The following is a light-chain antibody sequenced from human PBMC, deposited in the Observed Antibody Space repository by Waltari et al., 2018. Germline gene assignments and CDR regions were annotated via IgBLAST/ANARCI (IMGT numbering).Light chain of an antibody. Sequence: EIVLTQSPGTLSLSPGERATLSCRASQSVSSSYLAWYQQKPGQAPRLLIYGASSRATGIPERISGSGSGTDFTLTISRLEPEDFAVYYCQQYGSSPPNTFGQGTKLEIK. CDR3: QQYGSSPPNT. J-gene: IGKJ2*01. CDR2: GAS. V-gene: IGKV3-20*01. CDR1: QSVSSSY.